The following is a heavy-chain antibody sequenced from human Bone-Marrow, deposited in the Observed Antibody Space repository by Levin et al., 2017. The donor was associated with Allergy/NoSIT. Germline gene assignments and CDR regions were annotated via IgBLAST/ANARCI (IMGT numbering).Heavy chain of an antibody. D-gene: IGHD2-15*01. J-gene: IGHJ6*02. CDR2: INPGGGTT. V-gene: IGHV1-46*01. CDR1: GYTFTSYY. Sequence: ASVKVSCKASGYTFTSYYIHWVRQAPGHGLEWLATINPGGGTTDYAQTFQGRVTVTRDTSASTVYLQLSSLRSEDTAVYYCARVACKGGNCWYGMEVWGQGATVTVSS. CDR3: ARVACKGGNCWYGMEV.